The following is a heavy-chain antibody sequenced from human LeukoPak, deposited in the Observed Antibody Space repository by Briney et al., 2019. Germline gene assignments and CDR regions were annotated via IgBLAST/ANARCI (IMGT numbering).Heavy chain of an antibody. CDR3: VVWGSYRFQDY. V-gene: IGHV4-39*01. Sequence: PSETLSLTCTVSGGSISSSSYYWGWIRQPPGKGLEWIGSIYYSGSTYYNPSLKSRVTISVDTSKNQFSLKLSSVTAADTAVYYDVVWGSYRFQDYWGQGTLVTVSS. J-gene: IGHJ4*02. CDR2: IYYSGST. CDR1: GGSISSSSYY. D-gene: IGHD3-16*02.